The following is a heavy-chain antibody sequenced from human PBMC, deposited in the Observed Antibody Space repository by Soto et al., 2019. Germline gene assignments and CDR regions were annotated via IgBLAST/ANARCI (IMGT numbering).Heavy chain of an antibody. Sequence: QVQLQESGPGLVKPSQTLSLTCTVSGGSISSGDYYWSWIRQPPGKGLEWLGYIYYSGSTYYNPSLKSRVTISVDTSKNQFSLKLSSVTAADTAVYYCARSTYYYDSSGYYPGRVLDYWGQGTLVTVSS. V-gene: IGHV4-30-4*01. CDR3: ARSTYYYDSSGYYPGRVLDY. CDR2: IYYSGST. D-gene: IGHD3-22*01. CDR1: GGSISSGDYY. J-gene: IGHJ4*02.